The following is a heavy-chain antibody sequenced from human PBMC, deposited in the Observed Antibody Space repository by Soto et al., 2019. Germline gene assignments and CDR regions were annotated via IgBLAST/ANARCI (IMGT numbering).Heavy chain of an antibody. CDR2: IYYSGST. V-gene: IGHV4-59*01. D-gene: IGHD2-21*02. Sequence: SETLSLTCTVSGGSISSYYWSWIRQPPGKGLEWIGYIYYSGSTNYNPSLKSRVTISVDTSKNQFSLKLSSVTAADTAVYYCARSLCGGDCRGSWFDPWGQGTLVTVSS. CDR3: ARSLCGGDCRGSWFDP. CDR1: GGSISSYY. J-gene: IGHJ5*02.